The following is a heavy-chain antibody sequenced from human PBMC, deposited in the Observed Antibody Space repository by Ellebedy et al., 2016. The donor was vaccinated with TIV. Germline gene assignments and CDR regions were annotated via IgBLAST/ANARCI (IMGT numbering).Heavy chain of an antibody. J-gene: IGHJ2*01. V-gene: IGHV1-46*04. CDR1: GYTFSNYF. D-gene: IGHD6-19*01. Sequence: AASVKVSCKASGYTFSNYFVHWVRQAPGQGLEWMGIINPSTGSTTYAQKLQGRLTMTRDTSTSTVYMELSSLRAGETAMYYCARASSGFDLWGRGTLVTVSS. CDR2: INPSTGST. CDR3: ARASSGFDL.